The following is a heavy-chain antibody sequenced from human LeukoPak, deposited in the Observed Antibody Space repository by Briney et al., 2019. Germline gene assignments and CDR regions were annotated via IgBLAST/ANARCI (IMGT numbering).Heavy chain of an antibody. V-gene: IGHV1-8*02. Sequence: ASVKVSCKASGYTFSSYDINWVRQATGQGLEWMGWMNTNSGNTGFAQKFKGRLTLTRDTSIGTAYMELSSLKPEDTAIYYCAGLHDQEPNGWFGPWGQGTQVTVSS. CDR1: GYTFSSYD. CDR3: AGLHDQEPNGWFGP. CDR2: MNTNSGNT. D-gene: IGHD1-26*01. J-gene: IGHJ5*02.